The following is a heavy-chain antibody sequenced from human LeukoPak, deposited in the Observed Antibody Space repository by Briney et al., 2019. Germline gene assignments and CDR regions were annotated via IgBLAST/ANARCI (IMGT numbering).Heavy chain of an antibody. CDR3: ARDALLGRRGVFDY. Sequence: GGSLRLSCAASGFTFSSYAMHWVRQAPGKGLEWVAVISYDGSNKYYADSVKGRFTISRDNSKNTLYLQMNSLRAEDTAVYYCARDALLGRRGVFDYWGQGTLVTVSS. V-gene: IGHV3-30-3*01. D-gene: IGHD7-27*01. CDR1: GFTFSSYA. J-gene: IGHJ4*02. CDR2: ISYDGSNK.